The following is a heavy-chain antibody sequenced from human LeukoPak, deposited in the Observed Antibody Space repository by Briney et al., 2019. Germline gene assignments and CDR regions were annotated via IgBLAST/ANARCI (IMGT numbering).Heavy chain of an antibody. Sequence: PGGSLRLSCGASGFTFSFYWMTWVRQAPGKGLEWVSFIYSGTIHYSDSVKGRFTISRDNSKNTLYLQMNSLRAEDTAVYYCARRAGAYSHPYDYWGQGTLVTVSS. CDR1: GFTFSFYW. J-gene: IGHJ4*02. D-gene: IGHD4/OR15-4a*01. CDR3: ARRAGAYSHPYDY. V-gene: IGHV3-53*01. CDR2: IYSGTI.